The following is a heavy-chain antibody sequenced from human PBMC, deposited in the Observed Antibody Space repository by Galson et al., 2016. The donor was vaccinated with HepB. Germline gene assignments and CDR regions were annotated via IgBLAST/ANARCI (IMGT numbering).Heavy chain of an antibody. Sequence: SLRLSCAASGFTFSDFYLSWIRQAPGKGLEWIAYINVGGNTRYYADSLRGRFTISRDNTKNSLYLHLNNLRADDTAVYYCARALEGAYDSWGQGTLVTVSS. CDR3: ARALEGAYDS. V-gene: IGHV3-11*01. CDR1: GFTFSDFY. CDR2: INVGGNTR. J-gene: IGHJ4*02. D-gene: IGHD3-16*01.